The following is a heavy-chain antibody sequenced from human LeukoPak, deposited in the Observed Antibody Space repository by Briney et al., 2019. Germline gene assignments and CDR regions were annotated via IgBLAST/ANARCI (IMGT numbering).Heavy chain of an antibody. V-gene: IGHV3-21*01. CDR3: ARGQPYSSSSFYGMDV. Sequence: GGSLRLSCAVSGFTFSSYWMSWVRQAPGKGLKWASSIGSSSSYIYYADSVKGRFTISRDNAKNSLYLQMNSLRAEDTAVYYCARGQPYSSSSFYGMDVWGQGTTVTVSS. D-gene: IGHD6-6*01. CDR1: GFTFSSYW. CDR2: IGSSSSYI. J-gene: IGHJ6*02.